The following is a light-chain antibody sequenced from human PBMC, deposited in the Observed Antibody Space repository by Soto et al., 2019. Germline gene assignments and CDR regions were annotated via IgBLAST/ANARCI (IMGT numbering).Light chain of an antibody. J-gene: IGKJ1*01. CDR2: GAS. CDR1: QSVSKY. CDR3: EQYGGSPQT. V-gene: IGKV3-20*01. Sequence: EIVLTQSPGTLSLSPGERATLSCRASQSVSKYLAWYQRNPGQAPRLLISGASSRATGIPERFSGSGSGTDFTLTISRLEPEAFAVYYCEQYGGSPQTLCKGTKVEVK.